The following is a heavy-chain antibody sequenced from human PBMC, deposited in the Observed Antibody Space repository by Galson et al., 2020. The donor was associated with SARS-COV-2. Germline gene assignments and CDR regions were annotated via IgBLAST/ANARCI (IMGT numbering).Heavy chain of an antibody. Sequence: GESLKISCAASGFTFSSYAMHWVRQAPGKGLEWVAVISYDGSNKYYADSVKGRFTISRDNSKNTLYLQMNSLRAEDTAVYYCARAMSDYWGQGTLVTVSS. J-gene: IGHJ4*02. CDR1: GFTFSSYA. D-gene: IGHD3-22*01. CDR2: ISYDGSNK. V-gene: IGHV3-30-3*01. CDR3: ARAMSDY.